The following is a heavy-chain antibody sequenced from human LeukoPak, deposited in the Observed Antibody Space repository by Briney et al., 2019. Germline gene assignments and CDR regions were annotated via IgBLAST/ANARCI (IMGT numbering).Heavy chain of an antibody. J-gene: IGHJ4*02. CDR1: GFTFSNYA. V-gene: IGHV3-23*01. D-gene: IGHD3-9*01. CDR2: ITGSGGNT. CDR3: AKWGDYDVLTGYYVSDY. Sequence: QPGASLRLSCAASGFTFSNYAMSWVRQAPGKGLERVSAITGSGGNTYYADSVKGRFTISRDNSKNTVFLQMNSLKAEDTAVYYCAKWGDYDVLTGYYVSDYWGQGTLVTVSS.